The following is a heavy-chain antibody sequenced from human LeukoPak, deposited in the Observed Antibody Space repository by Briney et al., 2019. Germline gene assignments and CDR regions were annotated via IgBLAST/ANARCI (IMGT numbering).Heavy chain of an antibody. J-gene: IGHJ5*02. Sequence: PGGSLRLSCAASGFTFSSYWMSWVRQAPGKGLEWVANIKQDGSEKYYVDSVKGRFTISRDNAKNSLYLQMNSLRAEDTAVYYCASDLAGTTVGFDPWGQGTLVTVSS. CDR3: ASDLAGTTVGFDP. CDR2: IKQDGSEK. V-gene: IGHV3-7*01. CDR1: GFTFSSYW. D-gene: IGHD1-7*01.